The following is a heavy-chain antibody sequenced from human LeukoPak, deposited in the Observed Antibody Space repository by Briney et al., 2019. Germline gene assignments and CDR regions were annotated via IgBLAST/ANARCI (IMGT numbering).Heavy chain of an antibody. CDR2: IYPGDSDT. CDR3: ARYSSSRGWFDP. V-gene: IGHV5-51*01. Sequence: GESLKISCKGSGYSFTSYWIGWVRQMPGKGLEWMGIIYPGDSDTRYSPSFQGQVTISADKSISTAYLQRSSLKASDPAMYYCARYSSSRGWFDPWGQGTLVTGSS. J-gene: IGHJ5*02. D-gene: IGHD6-6*01. CDR1: GYSFTSYW.